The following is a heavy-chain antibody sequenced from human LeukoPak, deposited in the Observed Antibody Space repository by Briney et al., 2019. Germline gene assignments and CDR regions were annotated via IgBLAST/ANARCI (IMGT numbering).Heavy chain of an antibody. Sequence: SETLSLTCTVSGGSISPYYWSWIRQSPGKGLEWIGYIYHSGKTYYNPSLKSRITISVDTSKNQFSLKVTSVTAADTAVYYCARLSSDYYYMDVWGKGTTVTVSS. CDR3: ARLSSDYYYMDV. D-gene: IGHD6-6*01. V-gene: IGHV4-59*01. J-gene: IGHJ6*03. CDR1: GGSISPYY. CDR2: IYHSGKT.